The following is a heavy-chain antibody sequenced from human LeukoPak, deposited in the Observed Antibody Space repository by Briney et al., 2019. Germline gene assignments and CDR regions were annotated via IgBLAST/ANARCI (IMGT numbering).Heavy chain of an antibody. CDR3: VKDLAVAGSFDY. CDR2: INSDGSST. Sequence: PGGSLRLSCTTSGFTFSNYWMHWVRQAPGKGLVWVSRINSDGSSTTYADSVKGRFTISRDNAKNTLYLQMSSLRTEDTAVYYCVKDLAVAGSFDYWGQGTLVTVSS. J-gene: IGHJ4*02. V-gene: IGHV3-74*01. CDR1: GFTFSNYW. D-gene: IGHD6-19*01.